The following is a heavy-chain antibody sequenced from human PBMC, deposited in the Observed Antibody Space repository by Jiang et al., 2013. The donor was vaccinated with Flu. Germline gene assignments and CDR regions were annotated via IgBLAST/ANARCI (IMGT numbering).Heavy chain of an antibody. V-gene: IGHV4-34*01. Sequence: LLKPSETLSLTCAVYGGSFSGYYWSWIRQPPGKGLEWIGEINHSGSTNYSPSLKSRVTISVDTSKNQFSLKLSSVTAADTAVYYCARRPLLGTLYYYYGMDVWGQGTTVTVSS. CDR2: INHSGST. J-gene: IGHJ6*02. CDR3: ARRPLLGTLYYYYGMDV. CDR1: GGSFSGYY. D-gene: IGHD1-14*01.